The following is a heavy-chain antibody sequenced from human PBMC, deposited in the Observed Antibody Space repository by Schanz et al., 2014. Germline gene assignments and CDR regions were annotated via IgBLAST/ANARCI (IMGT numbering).Heavy chain of an antibody. V-gene: IGHV4-34*02. J-gene: IGHJ5*02. CDR3: ARGQDHAKTGDL. CDR1: GVSFSFHY. Sequence: QVHLQQWGSGLLQPSETLSLTCGVGGVSFSFHYWSWVRQPPGKGLEWIGEVHPSGTTNYNPSLSYRVTMSVDASKNQFSLKLTSVTAADTAVYYCARGQDHAKTGDLWGRGTLVTISS. CDR2: VHPSGTT. D-gene: IGHD2-2*01.